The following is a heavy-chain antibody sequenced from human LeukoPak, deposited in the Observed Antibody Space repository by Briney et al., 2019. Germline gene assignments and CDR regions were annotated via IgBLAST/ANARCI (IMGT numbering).Heavy chain of an antibody. J-gene: IGHJ4*02. CDR2: ISGSGATT. D-gene: IGHD5-18*01. CDR3: AARDPGYSYGLGFDY. Sequence: GGSLRLSCAGSGSTFSSNAMSWVRQAPGKGLEWVSGISGSGATTYYADSVKGRFTISRDNSKNTLYLQMNSLSAEDTAVYYCAARDPGYSYGLGFDYWGQGTPVTVSS. CDR1: GSTFSSNA. V-gene: IGHV3-23*01.